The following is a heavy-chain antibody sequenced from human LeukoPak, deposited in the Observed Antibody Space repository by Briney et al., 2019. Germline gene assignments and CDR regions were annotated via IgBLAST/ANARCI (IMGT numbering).Heavy chain of an antibody. CDR3: ARDRGYSNDPYYYHYGMDV. V-gene: IGHV1-2*02. D-gene: IGHD4-11*01. CDR1: GYTFTGYY. CDR2: INPNSGGT. J-gene: IGHJ6*02. Sequence: ASVKVSCRASGYTFTGYYMHWVRQAPGQGLEWMGWINPNSGGTNYAQKFQGRVTMTRDTSTSTAYMELSSLRSDDTAVYYCARDRGYSNDPYYYHYGMDVWGQGTTVTVSS.